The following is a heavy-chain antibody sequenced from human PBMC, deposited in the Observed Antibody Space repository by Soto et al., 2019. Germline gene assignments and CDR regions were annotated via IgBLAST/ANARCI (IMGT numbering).Heavy chain of an antibody. Sequence: GSLRRSCTASGCTFNNAWMTGVRQAPGKGLEWVGRIKSRTDGGTTDSAAPLKGRFTISRDDSKDTLYLQMNSLKTEDTAVYYCTTDAYYDTTGYWFWGQGTLVTVSS. D-gene: IGHD3-22*01. V-gene: IGHV3-15*01. CDR1: GCTFNNAW. J-gene: IGHJ4*02. CDR2: IKSRTDGGTT. CDR3: TTDAYYDTTGYWF.